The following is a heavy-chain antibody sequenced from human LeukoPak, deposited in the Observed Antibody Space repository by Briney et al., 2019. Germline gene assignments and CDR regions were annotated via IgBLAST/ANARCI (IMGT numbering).Heavy chain of an antibody. D-gene: IGHD5-18*01. V-gene: IGHV4-39*01. CDR3: VRPVAYSYGQFGP. Sequence: SETLSLTCTVSGGSVSTSGYYWGWIRQPPGKGLEWIGSVSYTGNTYYNPSLKSRVATSVDTSKNQFSLKLSSVTAADTAVYFCVRPVAYSYGQFGPWGQGTLVTVSS. J-gene: IGHJ5*02. CDR2: VSYTGNT. CDR1: GGSVSTSGYY.